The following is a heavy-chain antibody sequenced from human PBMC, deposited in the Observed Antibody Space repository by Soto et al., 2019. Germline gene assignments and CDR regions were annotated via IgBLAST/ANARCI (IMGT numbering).Heavy chain of an antibody. CDR2: IIPILGIA. Sequence: QVQLVQSGAEVKKPGSSVKVSCKASGGTFSSYTISWVRQAPGQGLEWLGRIIPILGIANYAQKFQGRVTITAYKSTSRAYMELSSLRSEDTAVSYCARTTYYYDSSGYYSDFDYWGQGTLVTVSS. V-gene: IGHV1-69*02. CDR1: GGTFSSYT. D-gene: IGHD3-22*01. J-gene: IGHJ4*02. CDR3: ARTTYYYDSSGYYSDFDY.